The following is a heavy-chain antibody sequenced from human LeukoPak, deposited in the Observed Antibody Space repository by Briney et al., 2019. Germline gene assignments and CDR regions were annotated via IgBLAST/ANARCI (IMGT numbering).Heavy chain of an antibody. V-gene: IGHV1-2*02. Sequence: GASVKVSCKASGYTFTGYYMHWGRQAPGHGRKWMEWINPNTSRTNYAQKFQARVTMTRDTSISTAYMELSRLRSDDTAVSYCARGNNHYLDYWGQGTLVTVSS. J-gene: IGHJ4*02. CDR2: INPNTSRT. CDR1: GYTFTGYY. CDR3: ARGNNHYLDY. D-gene: IGHD1/OR15-1a*01.